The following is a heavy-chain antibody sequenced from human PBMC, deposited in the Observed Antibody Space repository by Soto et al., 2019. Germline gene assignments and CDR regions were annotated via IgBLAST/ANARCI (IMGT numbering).Heavy chain of an antibody. Sequence: GGSLRLSCAASGFTFSSYAMHWVRQAPGKGLEWVAVISYDGSNKYYADSVKGRFTISRDNSKNTLYLQMNSLRAEDTAVYYCARDADILTGPPRFDYWGQGTLVTVSS. CDR3: ARDADILTGPPRFDY. CDR2: ISYDGSNK. D-gene: IGHD3-9*01. CDR1: GFTFSSYA. V-gene: IGHV3-30-3*01. J-gene: IGHJ4*02.